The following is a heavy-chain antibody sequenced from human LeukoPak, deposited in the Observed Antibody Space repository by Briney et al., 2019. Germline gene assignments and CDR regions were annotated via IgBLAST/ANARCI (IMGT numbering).Heavy chain of an antibody. CDR2: ISSSSIYI. D-gene: IGHD3-3*01. Sequence: GGSLRLSCAASEFTFSNYKMNWVRQAPGKGLEWVSSISSSSIYIYYADSVKGRSTISRDNAKNSLYLEMNSLRAEDTAVYYCARTYYDFWSGYYSHEGNPFDYWGQGTLVTVSS. J-gene: IGHJ4*02. V-gene: IGHV3-21*01. CDR1: EFTFSNYK. CDR3: ARTYYDFWSGYYSHEGNPFDY.